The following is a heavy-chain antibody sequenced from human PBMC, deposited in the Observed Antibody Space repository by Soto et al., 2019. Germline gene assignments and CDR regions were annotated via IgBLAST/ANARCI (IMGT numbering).Heavy chain of an antibody. J-gene: IGHJ4*01. CDR1: GSIFSGYG. Sequence: QKYLVESGGGVVQPGGSLRLSCVASGSIFSGYGMHWVRQAPGKGLEWVAGIWYDGGNKYYADSVKGRFTISRDNSKNMLYLQMASLRAEDTAVYYCARDGIGGTVFRGFCDYWGQGTLVTVSS. CDR3: ARDGIGGTVFRGFCDY. D-gene: IGHD2-15*01. CDR2: IWYDGGNK. V-gene: IGHV3-33*01.